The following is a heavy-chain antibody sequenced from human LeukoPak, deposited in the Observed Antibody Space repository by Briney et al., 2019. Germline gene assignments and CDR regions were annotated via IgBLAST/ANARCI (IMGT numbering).Heavy chain of an antibody. CDR2: IYYSGST. Sequence: KSSETLSLTCTVSGGSISSSSYYWGWIRQPPGKGLEWIGSIYYSGSTYYNPSLKSRVTISVDTSKNQFSLKLSSVTAADTAVYYCARYCSGGSCWAFDIWGQGTMVTVSS. V-gene: IGHV4-39*07. J-gene: IGHJ3*02. D-gene: IGHD2-15*01. CDR3: ARYCSGGSCWAFDI. CDR1: GGSISSSSYY.